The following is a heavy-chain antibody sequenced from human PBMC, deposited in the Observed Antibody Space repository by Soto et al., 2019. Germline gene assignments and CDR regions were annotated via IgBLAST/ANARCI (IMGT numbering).Heavy chain of an antibody. Sequence: QVRLVESGGGVVQPGRSLRLSCTASGFSFSSYAMYRFRQPPGKGLEWVAVISHDGINKHYADSVKGRVTVSRDNSNHSLDLRLNSLRGEDTAMYYCARDMYSSDYFVKWFEPWGQGTLVTVSS. J-gene: IGHJ5*02. CDR2: ISHDGINK. V-gene: IGHV3-30-3*01. CDR1: GFSFSSYA. CDR3: ARDMYSSDYFVKWFEP. D-gene: IGHD6-19*01.